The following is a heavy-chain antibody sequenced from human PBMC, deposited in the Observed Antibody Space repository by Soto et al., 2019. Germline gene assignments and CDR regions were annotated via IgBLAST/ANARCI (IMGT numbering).Heavy chain of an antibody. V-gene: IGHV3-23*01. D-gene: IGHD1-26*01. CDR2: ISGSGGST. CDR1: GFTFSSYA. J-gene: IGHJ6*02. CDR3: AKANTGSYYPYYYYGMDV. Sequence: EVQLLESGGGLVQPGGSLRLSCAASGFTFSSYAMSWVRQAPGKGLEWVSAISGSGGSTYYADSVKGRFTISRDNSKNTLYLQMNSLRAEDTDVYYFAKANTGSYYPYYYYGMDVWGQGTTVTVSS.